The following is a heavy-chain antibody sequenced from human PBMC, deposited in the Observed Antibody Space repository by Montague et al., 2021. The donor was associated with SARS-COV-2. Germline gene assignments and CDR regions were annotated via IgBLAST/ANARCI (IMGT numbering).Heavy chain of an antibody. CDR3: ARVSRITIFGVVGWFDP. J-gene: IGHJ5*02. D-gene: IGHD3-3*01. Sequence: SETLSLTCTVSGGSISSYYWSWIRQPPGKGLEWIGYIYYSGSTXXXPSXXXRVTISVDTSKNQFSLKLSSVTAADTAVYYCARVSRITIFGVVGWFDPWGQGTQVTVSS. CDR1: GGSISSYY. V-gene: IGHV4-59*01. CDR2: IYYSGST.